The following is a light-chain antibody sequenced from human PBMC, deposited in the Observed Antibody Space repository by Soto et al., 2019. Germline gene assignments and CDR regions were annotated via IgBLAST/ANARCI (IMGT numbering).Light chain of an antibody. V-gene: IGKV3-20*01. CDR1: QSVSSSY. CDR3: QQYGSSPLT. CDR2: GAS. J-gene: IGKJ5*01. Sequence: EIVLTQSPGTLSLSPGERATLSCSASQSVSSSYLAWYQQKPGQAPRLLIYGASSRATGIPDRFSGSGSGTDFPLTISRLEPEDFAVYYCQQYGSSPLTFGKGTRLAIK.